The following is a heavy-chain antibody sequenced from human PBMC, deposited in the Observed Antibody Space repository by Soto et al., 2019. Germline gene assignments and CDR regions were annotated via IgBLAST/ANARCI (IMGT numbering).Heavy chain of an antibody. Sequence: PSETLSLTCTVSGGSISSYYWSWIRQPPGKGLEWIGYIYYSGSTNYNPSLKSRVTISVDTSKNQFSLKLSSVTAADTAVYYCARDTYYYDSSGYVVWFDPWGQGTLVTVSS. D-gene: IGHD3-22*01. J-gene: IGHJ5*02. V-gene: IGHV4-59*01. CDR2: IYYSGST. CDR1: GGSISSYY. CDR3: ARDTYYYDSSGYVVWFDP.